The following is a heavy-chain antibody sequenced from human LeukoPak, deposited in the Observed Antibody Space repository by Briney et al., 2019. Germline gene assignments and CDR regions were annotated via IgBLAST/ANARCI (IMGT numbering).Heavy chain of an antibody. Sequence: SETLSLTCTVSGYSISSGYYWGWIRQPAGQGLEWIGRIYITGSTTYSPSLKSRVTMSIDTSKNQFSLNLSSVTAADTAVYFCARGSRRSYFDYWGPGALVLVSS. CDR2: IYITGST. CDR3: ARGSRRSYFDY. J-gene: IGHJ4*02. V-gene: IGHV4-38-2*02. CDR1: GYSISSGYY.